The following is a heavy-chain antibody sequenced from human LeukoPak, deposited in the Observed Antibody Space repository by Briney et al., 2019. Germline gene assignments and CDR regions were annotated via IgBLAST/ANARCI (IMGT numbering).Heavy chain of an antibody. V-gene: IGHV3-23*01. Sequence: GGSLRLSCAASGLTFSSYAMSWVRQPPGEGLEWVSAVSGSGDITHYADAVKGRFTISRDNSKSTLYLQMNSLRDEDTAVYYCVKDQPPSRGWVGWGQGTLVTVSS. CDR3: VKDQPPSRGWVG. D-gene: IGHD6-19*01. CDR1: GLTFSSYA. J-gene: IGHJ4*02. CDR2: VSGSGDIT.